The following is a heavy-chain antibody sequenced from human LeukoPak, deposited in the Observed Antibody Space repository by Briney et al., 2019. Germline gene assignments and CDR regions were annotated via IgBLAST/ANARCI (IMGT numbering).Heavy chain of an antibody. CDR3: ASGAYGDYNFEDVFYLDY. V-gene: IGHV3-33*01. CDR1: GFTFSGHG. CDR2: IWYDGSNK. J-gene: IGHJ4*02. D-gene: IGHD4-17*01. Sequence: GGSLTLSCAASGFTFSGHGLHWVRQAPGKGLEWLAVIWYDGSNKHYADSLKGRFTISRDNSRNTLYLQMNSLKVEDAAIYYCASGAYGDYNFEDVFYLDYWGQGTLVTVSS.